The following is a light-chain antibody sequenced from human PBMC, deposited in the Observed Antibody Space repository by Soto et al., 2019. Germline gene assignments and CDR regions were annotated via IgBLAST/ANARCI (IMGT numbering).Light chain of an antibody. J-gene: IGLJ1*01. V-gene: IGLV2-14*01. CDR3: TSSTSDSLYV. Sequence: QSVLTQPASVSGSPGQSITISCTGTSRDVGGSKYVSWYQQYPGKVPHLLINKVSDGPSGDPNPLSRSKSSDAASLTISGLLAEDEADYFCTSSTSDSLYVDGTG. CDR1: SRDVGGSKY. CDR2: KVS.